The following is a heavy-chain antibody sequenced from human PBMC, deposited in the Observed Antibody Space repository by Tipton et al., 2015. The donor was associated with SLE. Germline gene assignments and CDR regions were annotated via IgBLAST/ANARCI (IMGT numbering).Heavy chain of an antibody. Sequence: TLSLTCTVSSGSVSSGAYYWSWIRQHPGKGLEWIGRIHPSEITNYNPSLKSRVTISVDTSKNQFSLSLSSVTAADTAVYYCAGLDDYSNYDPSYYFDYWGQGTLVTVSS. J-gene: IGHJ4*02. CDR3: AGLDDYSNYDPSYYFDY. CDR1: SGSVSSGAYY. V-gene: IGHV4-61*08. D-gene: IGHD4-11*01. CDR2: IHPSEIT.